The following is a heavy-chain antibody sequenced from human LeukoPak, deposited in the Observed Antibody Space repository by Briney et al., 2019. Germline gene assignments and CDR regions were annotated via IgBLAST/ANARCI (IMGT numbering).Heavy chain of an antibody. Sequence: ASVKVSCKASGYTFTDYYLHWVRQAPGQGLEWMGWIDPKSGATNYAQKFQGRVTMTGDTSITTAFMELSSLRSDDTAVYYCARVPRRSFGIAVSGWIDYWSQGALVTVSS. V-gene: IGHV1-2*02. D-gene: IGHD6-19*01. CDR3: ARVPRRSFGIAVSGWIDY. CDR1: GYTFTDYY. J-gene: IGHJ4*02. CDR2: IDPKSGAT.